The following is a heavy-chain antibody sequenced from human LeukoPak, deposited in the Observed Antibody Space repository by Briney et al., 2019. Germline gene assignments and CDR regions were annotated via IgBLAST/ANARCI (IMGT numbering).Heavy chain of an antibody. CDR1: GYTFTGYY. J-gene: IGHJ5*02. CDR3: AREIAAAGGSGWFDP. Sequence: ASVKVSCKASGYTFTGYYMHWLRQAPGQGLEWMGWINPNSGGTNYAQKFQGRVTMTRDTSISTAYMELSRLRSDDTAVYYCAREIAAAGGSGWFDPWGQGTLVTVSS. D-gene: IGHD6-13*01. CDR2: INPNSGGT. V-gene: IGHV1-2*02.